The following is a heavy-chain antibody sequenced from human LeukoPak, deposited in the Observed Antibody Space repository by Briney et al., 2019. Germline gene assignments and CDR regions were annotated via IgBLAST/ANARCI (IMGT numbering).Heavy chain of an antibody. CDR1: GFTFSXXX. D-gene: IGHD6-19*01. V-gene: IGHV3-11*01. CDR3: ARVHSSGLDY. J-gene: IGHJ4*02. CDR2: ISSSGSTI. Sequence: AASGFTFSXXXXXXIXXAPGXXXEWVSYISSSGSTIYYADSVKGRFTISRDNAKNSLYLQMNSLRAEDTAVYYCARVHSSGLDYWGQGTLVTVSS.